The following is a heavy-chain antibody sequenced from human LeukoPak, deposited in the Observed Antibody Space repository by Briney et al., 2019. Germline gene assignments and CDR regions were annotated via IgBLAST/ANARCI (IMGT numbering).Heavy chain of an antibody. CDR1: GVTFSTYD. Sequence: QTGGSLRLSCVASGVTFSTYDMNWVRQVRGKGLEWVSLISDSGSTTYHADSVKGRFTISRDNSKNTLYLQMNSLRAEDTAVYYCAKDLIHQLPSYYYYYGMDVWGQGTTVTVSS. J-gene: IGHJ6*02. CDR2: ISDSGSTT. CDR3: AKDLIHQLPSYYYYYGMDV. D-gene: IGHD2-2*01. V-gene: IGHV3-23*01.